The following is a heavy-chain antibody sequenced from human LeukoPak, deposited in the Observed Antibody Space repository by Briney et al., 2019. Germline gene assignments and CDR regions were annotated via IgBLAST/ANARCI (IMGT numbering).Heavy chain of an antibody. Sequence: SETLSLTCAVYGGSFSGYYWSWIRQPPGKGLEWIGEINHSGSTNYNPSLKSRVTISVDTSKNRFSLKLSSVTAADTAVYYCASRLFYYFDYWGQGTLVTVSS. D-gene: IGHD3-10*02. CDR1: GGSFSGYY. CDR3: ASRLFYYFDY. V-gene: IGHV4-34*01. CDR2: INHSGST. J-gene: IGHJ4*02.